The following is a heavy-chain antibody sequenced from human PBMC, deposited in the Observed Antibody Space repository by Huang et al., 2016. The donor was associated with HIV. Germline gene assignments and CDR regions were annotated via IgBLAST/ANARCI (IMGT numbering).Heavy chain of an antibody. J-gene: IGHJ4*02. CDR2: ISYDGSSK. CDR3: DGRGSGTYYDYFEY. CDR1: GFTFNKFD. Sequence: QVQLVESGGGVVQPGRSLRLSCAAFGFTFNKFDMHWVRQAPGKGLEWVAIISYDGSSKYHADSVKGRFTISRDNSKNTVYLQMNSLRVEDTAVYSKDGRGSGTYYDYFEYWGQGTLVTVSS. D-gene: IGHD1-26*01. V-gene: IGHV3-30*03.